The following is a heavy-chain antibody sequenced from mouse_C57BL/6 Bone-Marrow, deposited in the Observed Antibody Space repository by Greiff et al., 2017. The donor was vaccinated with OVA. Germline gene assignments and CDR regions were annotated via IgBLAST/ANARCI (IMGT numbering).Heavy chain of an antibody. J-gene: IGHJ3*01. CDR3: ASPNPGFAY. CDR2: IYPRSGNT. CDR1: GYTFTSYG. V-gene: IGHV1-81*01. Sequence: QVQLQQSGAELARPGASVKLSCKASGYTFTSYGISWVKQRTGQGLEWIGEIYPRSGNTYYNEKFKGKATLTADKSSSTAYMELRSLTSDDSAVYFCASPNPGFAYWCRGTLVTVSA.